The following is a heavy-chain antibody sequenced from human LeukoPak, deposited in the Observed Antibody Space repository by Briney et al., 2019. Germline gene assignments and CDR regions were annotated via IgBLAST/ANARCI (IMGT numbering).Heavy chain of an antibody. Sequence: SGGSLRLSCAASGFTFSSYAMHWVRQAPGKGLEWVAVISYDGSNKYYADSVKGRFTISRDNSKNTLYLQMNSLRAEDTAVYYCARDREYCSSTSCSQKFPGMDVWGKGTTVTVSS. CDR3: ARDREYCSSTSCSQKFPGMDV. D-gene: IGHD2-2*01. CDR2: ISYDGSNK. CDR1: GFTFSSYA. V-gene: IGHV3-30-3*01. J-gene: IGHJ6*03.